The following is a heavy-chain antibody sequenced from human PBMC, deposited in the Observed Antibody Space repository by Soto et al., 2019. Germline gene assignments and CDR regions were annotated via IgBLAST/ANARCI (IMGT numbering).Heavy chain of an antibody. D-gene: IGHD5-12*01. CDR1: VGTISSYA. V-gene: IGHV1-69*13. J-gene: IGHJ6*02. CDR3: AATSPEFHDTRASWIYFHS. Sequence: AVKVSCKASVGTISSYAISWVRQAPGQGLEWMGGIIPIFGTANYAQKFQGRVTITADESTSTAYMELSSLRSEDTAVYYCAATSPEFHDTRASWIYFHSWGDGTAVT. CDR2: IIPIFGTA.